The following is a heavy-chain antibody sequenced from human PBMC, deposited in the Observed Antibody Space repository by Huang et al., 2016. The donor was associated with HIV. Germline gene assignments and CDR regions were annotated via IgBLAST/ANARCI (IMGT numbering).Heavy chain of an antibody. CDR3: AKDGADEEWDIDY. CDR1: GFSFSTYG. CDR2: ISYDGSNK. J-gene: IGHJ4*02. D-gene: IGHD1-26*01. Sequence: VQLVESGGGVVQPGRSLRLACAASGFSFSTYGLHWVRQAPGKGWEWVAVISYDGSNKYYANAVKGRFTIARDTSENKVYLQMNSLRHEDTAVYYCAKDGADEEWDIDYWGQGTLVTVSS. V-gene: IGHV3-30*18.